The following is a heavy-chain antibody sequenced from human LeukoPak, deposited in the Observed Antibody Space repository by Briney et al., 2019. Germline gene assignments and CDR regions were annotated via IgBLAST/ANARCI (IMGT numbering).Heavy chain of an antibody. CDR2: ISSSGSTI. Sequence: PGGSLRLSXAASGFTFCDYYMSWIRQTPGKGLEWVSYISSSGSTIYYADSVKGRFTISRDNAKNSLYLQMNSLRAEDTAVYYCARVGTIWDCSGGSCYPDAFDIWGQGTMVTVSS. V-gene: IGHV3-11*04. J-gene: IGHJ3*02. D-gene: IGHD2-15*01. CDR3: ARVGTIWDCSGGSCYPDAFDI. CDR1: GFTFCDYY.